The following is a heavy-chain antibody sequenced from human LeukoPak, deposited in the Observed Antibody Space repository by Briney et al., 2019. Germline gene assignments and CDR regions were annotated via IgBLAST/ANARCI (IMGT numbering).Heavy chain of an antibody. J-gene: IGHJ4*02. Sequence: GGSLRLSCAASGFTFSSYGMHWVRQAPGKGLEWVAVISYDGSNKYYADSVKGRFTISRDNSKNTLYLQMNSLRAEDTAVYYCARDDSSGYDVDYWGQGTLVTVSS. CDR3: ARDDSSGYDVDY. CDR1: GFTFSSYG. D-gene: IGHD3-22*01. CDR2: ISYDGSNK. V-gene: IGHV3-30*03.